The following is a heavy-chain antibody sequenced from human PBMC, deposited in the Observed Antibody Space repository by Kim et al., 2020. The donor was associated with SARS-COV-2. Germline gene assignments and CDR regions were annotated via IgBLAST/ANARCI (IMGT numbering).Heavy chain of an antibody. J-gene: IGHJ2*01. CDR1: GYTFTSYG. CDR3: ARVMKPRGYSYGGHWYFDL. Sequence: ASVKVSCKASGYTFTSYGISWVRQAPGQGLEWMGWISAYNGNTNYAQKLQGRVTMTTDTSTSTAYMELRSLRSDDTAVYYCARVMKPRGYSYGGHWYFDLWGRGTLVTVSS. D-gene: IGHD5-18*01. CDR2: ISAYNGNT. V-gene: IGHV1-18*01.